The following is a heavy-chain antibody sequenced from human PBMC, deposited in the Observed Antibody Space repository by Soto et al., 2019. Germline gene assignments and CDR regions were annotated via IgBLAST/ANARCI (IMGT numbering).Heavy chain of an antibody. CDR3: ARGITMIAPDNSYSDA. D-gene: IGHD3-22*01. Sequence: PSETLSLTCAVYGGSFSGHYWSWIRQPPGKGLEWIGEVNHNGNTNENPSLKSRITISVDTSKDQFSLKLRSVTAADTAVYYCARGITMIAPDNSYSDARGQGALVXV. CDR2: VNHNGNT. CDR1: GGSFSGHY. V-gene: IGHV4-34*01. J-gene: IGHJ4*02.